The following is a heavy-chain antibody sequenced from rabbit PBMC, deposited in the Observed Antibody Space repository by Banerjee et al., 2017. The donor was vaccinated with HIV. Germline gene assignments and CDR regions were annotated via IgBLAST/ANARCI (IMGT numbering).Heavy chain of an antibody. CDR2: IYTGDGST. CDR3: ARDFSWTNL. Sequence: GLEWIGCIYTGDGSTYYANWAKGRFTISKTSSTTVTLQMTSLTAADTATYFCARDFSWTNLWGPGTLVTVS. V-gene: IGHV1S40*01. J-gene: IGHJ4*01. D-gene: IGHD4-2*01.